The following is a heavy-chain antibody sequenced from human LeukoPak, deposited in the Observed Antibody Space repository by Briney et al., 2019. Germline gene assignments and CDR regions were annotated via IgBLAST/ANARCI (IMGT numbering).Heavy chain of an antibody. CDR1: GFSLNDYG. V-gene: IGHV3-30*02. CDR2: MRYDSNNK. Sequence: GGSLRLSCATSGFSLNDYGMHWVRQAPGKGLEWVSFMRYDSNNKYYADSVKGRFTISRDNSKNTLDLQMNSLRAEDTAVYYCAKGRSKFCSSTSCSIDDWGQGTLVTVSS. J-gene: IGHJ4*02. D-gene: IGHD2-2*01. CDR3: AKGRSKFCSSTSCSIDD.